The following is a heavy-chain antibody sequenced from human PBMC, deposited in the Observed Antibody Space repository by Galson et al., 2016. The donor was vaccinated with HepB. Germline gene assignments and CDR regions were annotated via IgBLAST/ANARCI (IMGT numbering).Heavy chain of an antibody. V-gene: IGHV2-5*02. D-gene: IGHD6-13*01. CDR2: IYWDDNK. CDR3: ARSRASISATGNWFGP. J-gene: IGHJ5*01. Sequence: PALVKPTQTLTLTCTLSGFSLSTNGVDVGWIRQPPGKALEWLALIYWDDNKRYSPSLKNRLAITKDTSKNQVVLTMSNMDPVDTGTYYCARSRASISATGNWFGPWGQGSLVTVSS. CDR1: GFSLSTNGVD.